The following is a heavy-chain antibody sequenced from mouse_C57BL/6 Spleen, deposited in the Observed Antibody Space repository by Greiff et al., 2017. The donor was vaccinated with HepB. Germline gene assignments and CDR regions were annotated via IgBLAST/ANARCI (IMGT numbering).Heavy chain of an antibody. J-gene: IGHJ1*03. CDR1: GFTFSDYY. Sequence: EVKLVESEGGLVQPGSSMKLSCTASGFTFSDYYMAWVRQVPEKGLEWVANINYDGSSTYYLDSLKSRFIISRDNAKNILYLQMSSLKSEDTATYYCARSTVPSYWYFDVWGTGTTVTVSS. CDR2: INYDGSST. CDR3: ARSTVPSYWYFDV. V-gene: IGHV5-16*01. D-gene: IGHD1-1*01.